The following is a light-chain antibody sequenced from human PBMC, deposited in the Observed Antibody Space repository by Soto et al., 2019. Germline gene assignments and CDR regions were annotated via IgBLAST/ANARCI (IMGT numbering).Light chain of an antibody. Sequence: IVMTEYTNTLSVSPGERATLSCRASQSVSSNLAWYQKKPGQAHRLLIYGASTRATGIPARFSGSGSGTEFTLTISSLQSEDFAVYYCQQYNNWLPTFGQGAKVDIK. J-gene: IGKJ1*01. V-gene: IGKV3-15*01. CDR3: QQYNNWLPT. CDR1: QSVSSN. CDR2: GAS.